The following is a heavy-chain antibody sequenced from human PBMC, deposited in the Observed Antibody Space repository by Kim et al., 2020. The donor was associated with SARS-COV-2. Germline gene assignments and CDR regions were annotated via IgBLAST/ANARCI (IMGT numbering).Heavy chain of an antibody. D-gene: IGHD6-19*01. V-gene: IGHV1-3*01. CDR1: GYTFTSYA. J-gene: IGHJ5*02. Sequence: ASVKVSCKASGYTFTSYAMHWVRQAPGQRLEWMGWINAGNGNTKYSQKFQGRVTITRDTSASTAYMELSSLRSEDTAVYYCAREGYSSGWYKWAPFDPWGQGTLVTVSS. CDR2: INAGNGNT. CDR3: AREGYSSGWYKWAPFDP.